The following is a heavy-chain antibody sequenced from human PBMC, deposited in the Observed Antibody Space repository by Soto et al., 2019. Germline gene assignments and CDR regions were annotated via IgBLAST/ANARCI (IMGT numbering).Heavy chain of an antibody. D-gene: IGHD2-15*01. V-gene: IGHV3-13*01. CDR1: GFTFSGFD. Sequence: QSGGSLRLSCEASGFTFSGFDMHWVRQPTGKGLEWVSTIGTAGDTYYAVSVKGRFTISGDNAKNSLSLQMNSLRAGDTAVYFCARGQEVGAHFFDSWGQGTQVTVSS. CDR2: IGTAGDT. J-gene: IGHJ4*02. CDR3: ARGQEVGAHFFDS.